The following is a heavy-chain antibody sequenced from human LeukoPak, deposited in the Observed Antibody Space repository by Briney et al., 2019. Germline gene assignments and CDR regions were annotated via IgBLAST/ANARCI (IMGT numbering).Heavy chain of an antibody. D-gene: IGHD6-19*01. J-gene: IGHJ4*02. CDR3: ARQVSGWYHYFDY. CDR1: GFTVSGNY. V-gene: IGHV3-66*04. CDR2: IYSGGST. Sequence: GGSLRLSSAASGFTVSGNYMSWVRQAPGKGLEWVSVIYSGGSTYYAESVKGRFTISRDNSKNTLYLQMNSLRAEDTAVYYCARQVSGWYHYFDYWGQGTLVTVSS.